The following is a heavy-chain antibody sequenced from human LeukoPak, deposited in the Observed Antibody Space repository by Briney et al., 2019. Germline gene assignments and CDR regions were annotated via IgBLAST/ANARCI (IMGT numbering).Heavy chain of an antibody. CDR1: GGSISSGGYY. D-gene: IGHD3-16*02. J-gene: IGHJ5*02. Sequence: SQTLSLTCTVSGGSISSGGYYWSWIRQHPGKGLEWIGYIYYSGSTYYNPSLKSRVTMSVDTPKNQFSLKLSSVTAADTAVYYCASFVKPSRLDRFDPWGQGTLVTVSS. CDR2: IYYSGST. V-gene: IGHV4-31*03. CDR3: ASFVKPSRLDRFDP.